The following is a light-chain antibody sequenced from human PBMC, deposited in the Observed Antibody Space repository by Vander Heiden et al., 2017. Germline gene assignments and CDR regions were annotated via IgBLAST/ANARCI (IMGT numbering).Light chain of an antibody. CDR2: GAS. Sequence: EFVFTQSPGTLSLSPGERATLSCRASQSVSSSYLAWYQQKPGQAPRLLIYGASSRATGIPDRFSGSGSGTDFTLTISRLEPEDFAVYYCQQYGSSSLTFGGGTKVEIK. CDR3: QQYGSSSLT. V-gene: IGKV3-20*01. CDR1: QSVSSSY. J-gene: IGKJ4*01.